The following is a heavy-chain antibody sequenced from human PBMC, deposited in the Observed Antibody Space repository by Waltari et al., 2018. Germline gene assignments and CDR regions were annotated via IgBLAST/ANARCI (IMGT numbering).Heavy chain of an antibody. J-gene: IGHJ3*01. CDR3: ATALGDSSSASRPFDF. CDR2: VDPEDGET. Sequence: EVQLLQSGAELKEPGTTVRISCKVSGYPFSDYYIPWVQQAPGKGLRWMGLVDPEDGETIYADNFQGRVTISADTSTDTAFMELSSLRSEDTAVFYCATALGDSSSASRPFDFWGQGTMITVSS. CDR1: GYPFSDYY. D-gene: IGHD6-19*01. V-gene: IGHV1-69-2*01.